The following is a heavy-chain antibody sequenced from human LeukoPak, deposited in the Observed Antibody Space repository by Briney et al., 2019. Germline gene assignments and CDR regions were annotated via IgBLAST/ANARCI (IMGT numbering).Heavy chain of an antibody. CDR1: GGSISRGGYC. J-gene: IGHJ4*02. Sequence: SETLSPTCPVSGGSISRGGYCWSWIRQPPGKGLAWIGYIYYSGSTYYNPSLKSRVTISVDTSKNQFSLKLSSVTAADTAVYYCARVVDSSSPYFDYWGQGTLVTVSS. CDR2: IYYSGST. CDR3: ARVVDSSSPYFDY. V-gene: IGHV4-31*03. D-gene: IGHD6-6*01.